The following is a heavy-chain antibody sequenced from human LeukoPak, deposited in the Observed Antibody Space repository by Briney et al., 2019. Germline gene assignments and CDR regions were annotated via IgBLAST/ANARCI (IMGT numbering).Heavy chain of an antibody. CDR2: ISGRGGGT. CDR3: AKLKPTTVVTKRYFDY. Sequence: PGGSLRLSCAASGFTFSDYGMSWVRQAPGKGLEWVSTISGRGGGTYSADSVKGRFTISRDNSKNTLYLQMNSLRAEDTAVYYCAKLKPTTVVTKRYFDYWGQGTLVTVSS. V-gene: IGHV3-23*01. D-gene: IGHD4-23*01. J-gene: IGHJ4*02. CDR1: GFTFSDYG.